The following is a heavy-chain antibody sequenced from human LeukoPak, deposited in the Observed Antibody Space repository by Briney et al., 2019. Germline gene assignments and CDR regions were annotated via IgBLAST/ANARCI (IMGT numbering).Heavy chain of an antibody. CDR3: AIRYSGSYNDY. CDR2: IYPGDSDI. J-gene: IGHJ4*02. CDR1: GYSSATHW. Sequence: GESLKISCRGSGYSSATHWISWVRQLPGKGLEWMGIIYPGDSDIRYSPSFQGQVTISADKSISTAYLQWSSLKASDTAMYYCAIRYSGSYNDYWGQGTLVTVSS. D-gene: IGHD1-26*01. V-gene: IGHV5-51*01.